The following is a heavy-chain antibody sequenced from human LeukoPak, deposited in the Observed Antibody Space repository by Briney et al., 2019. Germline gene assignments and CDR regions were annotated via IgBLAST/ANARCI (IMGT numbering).Heavy chain of an antibody. CDR1: GFTFSSYS. V-gene: IGHV3-23*01. J-gene: IGHJ4*02. CDR2: ISGSGGST. D-gene: IGHD6-19*01. CDR3: AKKSGWSERDYFDY. Sequence: GGSLRLSCAASGFTFSSYSMNWVRQAPGKGLEWVSAISGSGGSTYYADSVKGRFTISRDNSKNTLYLQMNSLRAEDTAVYYCAKKSGWSERDYFDYWGQGTLVTVSS.